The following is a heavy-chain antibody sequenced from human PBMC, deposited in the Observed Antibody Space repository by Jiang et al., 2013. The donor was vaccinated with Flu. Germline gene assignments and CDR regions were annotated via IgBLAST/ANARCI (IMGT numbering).Heavy chain of an antibody. J-gene: IGHJ3*01. CDR2: VYHKGXT. Sequence: GPGLVKPSETLSLTCSVSGGSISSYYWSWIRQPPGKGLEWIGYVYHKGXTNYDPSFKSRVTISVGTSKSQFSLKLTSLTAADTAVYYCARGGNWNDAFDFWGQGTMVTVSS. D-gene: IGHD1-20*01. CDR1: GGSISSYY. CDR3: ARGGNWNDAFDF. V-gene: IGHV4-59*01.